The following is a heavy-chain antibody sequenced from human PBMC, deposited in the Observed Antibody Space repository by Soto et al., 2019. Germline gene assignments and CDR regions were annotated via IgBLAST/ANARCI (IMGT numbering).Heavy chain of an antibody. CDR1: GFTFSSYG. CDR2: IWYDGSNK. J-gene: IGHJ6*03. Sequence: PGGSLRLSCAASGFTFSSYGMHWVRQAPGKGLEWVAVIWYDGSNKYYADSVKGRFTISRDNSKNTLYLQMNSLRAEDTAVYYCARGTTIYYYYYYMHVWGKGTTVTVS. V-gene: IGHV3-33*01. D-gene: IGHD3-3*01. CDR3: ARGTTIYYYYYYMHV.